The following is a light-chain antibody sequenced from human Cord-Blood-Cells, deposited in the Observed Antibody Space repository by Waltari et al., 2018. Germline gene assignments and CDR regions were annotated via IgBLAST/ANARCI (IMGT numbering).Light chain of an antibody. J-gene: IGLJ1*01. Sequence: SYVLTQPPSVSVAPGKTARITCGGNHIGSKSVHWYQQKPGQAPVLVVYDDSDRPSGIPEGFSGSNAGNTATLTISRVEAGDEADYYCQVWDSSSDHYVFGTGTRVTVL. V-gene: IGLV3-21*03. CDR1: HIGSKS. CDR2: DDS. CDR3: QVWDSSSDHYV.